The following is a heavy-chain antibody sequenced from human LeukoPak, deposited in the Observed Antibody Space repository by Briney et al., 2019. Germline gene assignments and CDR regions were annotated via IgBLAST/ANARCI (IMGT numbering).Heavy chain of an antibody. V-gene: IGHV3-7*05. CDR3: ARVFWFGESYYFEY. J-gene: IGHJ4*02. Sequence: PGGSLRLSCAASGFTFSTYWMSWVRQAPGKGLEWVANIKQDGSEKYYVDPVKGRFTISRDNAKNSLYLQMNSLRAEDTAVYYCARVFWFGESYYFEYWGQGTLVTVSS. CDR1: GFTFSTYW. CDR2: IKQDGSEK. D-gene: IGHD3-10*01.